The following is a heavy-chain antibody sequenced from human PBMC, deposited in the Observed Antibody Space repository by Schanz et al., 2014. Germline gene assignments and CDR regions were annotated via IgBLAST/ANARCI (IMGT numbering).Heavy chain of an antibody. CDR3: ARAHGNNWYGKGLDY. Sequence: VQLLQFGGGVVQPGRSLRLSCAASGFTFSSYAMHWVRQAPGKGLEWVSYISGTTTYTNYADSVKGRFTISRDNAKNSLYLQMNSLRADDTAVYFCARAHGNNWYGKGLDYWGQGTQVTVSS. CDR2: ISGTTTYT. J-gene: IGHJ4*02. D-gene: IGHD1-1*01. V-gene: IGHV3-21*05. CDR1: GFTFSSYA.